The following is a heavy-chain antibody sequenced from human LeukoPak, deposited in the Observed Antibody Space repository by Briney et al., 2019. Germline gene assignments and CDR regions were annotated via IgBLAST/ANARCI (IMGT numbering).Heavy chain of an antibody. CDR1: GYTFTSYG. V-gene: IGHV1-18*01. CDR3: ARAGYGLLTLAPDPANDY. CDR2: IIAYNGNT. J-gene: IGHJ4*02. Sequence: GASVKVSCKASGYTFTSYGFNWVRQAPGQGREWMGWIIAYNGNTNYAQKLQGRVTMTTDTSTSTAYMELRSLRSDDTAVYYCARAGYGLLTLAPDPANDYWGQGTLVTVPS. D-gene: IGHD3-9*01.